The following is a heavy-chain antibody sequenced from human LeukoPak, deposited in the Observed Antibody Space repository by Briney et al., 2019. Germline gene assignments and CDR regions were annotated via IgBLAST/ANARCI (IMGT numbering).Heavy chain of an antibody. D-gene: IGHD6-13*01. J-gene: IGHJ4*02. Sequence: PGGSLSLSCAAAGFTISSYWMSWVRQAPGKGLEWVANIKYDGGEVHYVDSVKGRFTISRDIVKNSLFLQMNSPRTEDTAVYYCARDIAAAGLFFDYWGQGALVTVSS. CDR2: IKYDGGEV. CDR1: GFTISSYW. V-gene: IGHV3-7*01. CDR3: ARDIAAAGLFFDY.